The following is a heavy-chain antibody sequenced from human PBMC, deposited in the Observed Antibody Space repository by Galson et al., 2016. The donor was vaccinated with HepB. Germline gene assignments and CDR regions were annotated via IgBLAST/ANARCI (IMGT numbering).Heavy chain of an antibody. D-gene: IGHD3-22*01. J-gene: IGHJ4*02. CDR2: IDPSDSYS. CDR1: GYSFTNNW. V-gene: IGHV5-10-1*01. Sequence: QSGAEVKKPGESLRISCKGSGYSFTNNWISWVRQMPGKGLEWMGIIDPSDSYSHYNPSFEGHVTISADKSISAAFLQWSSLKASDTAMYYCARRAWISSSGYYRFDYWGQGTLVTVSS. CDR3: ARRAWISSSGYYRFDY.